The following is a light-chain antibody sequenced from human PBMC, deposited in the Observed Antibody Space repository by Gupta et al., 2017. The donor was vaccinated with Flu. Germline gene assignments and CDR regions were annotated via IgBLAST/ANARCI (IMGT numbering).Light chain of an antibody. V-gene: IGLV3-25*01. CDR3: QSVDSSGSYAV. Sequence: SYELIQPPSVSVSPGQTARITCSGDALPKQYAYWYKKRAGQAPLLLIYKDTERPSGIPERFSGSSSGTTGTLTITGAQTEDEADYYCQSVDSSGSYAVFGGGTQLTVL. J-gene: IGLJ7*01. CDR1: ALPKQY. CDR2: KDT.